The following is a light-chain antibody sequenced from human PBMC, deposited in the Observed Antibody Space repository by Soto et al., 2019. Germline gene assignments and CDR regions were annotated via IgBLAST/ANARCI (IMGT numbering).Light chain of an antibody. CDR3: QQYGSQGG. V-gene: IGKV3-20*01. Sequence: EIVLTQSPGTLSLSPGERATLSCRASQSVSSSYLAWYQQKPGQAPRLLIYGVSSRATGIPDRFSGSGSGTDFTLTISRLEPEDSAVYYCQQYGSQGGFGPGTKVDIK. J-gene: IGKJ3*01. CDR1: QSVSSSY. CDR2: GVS.